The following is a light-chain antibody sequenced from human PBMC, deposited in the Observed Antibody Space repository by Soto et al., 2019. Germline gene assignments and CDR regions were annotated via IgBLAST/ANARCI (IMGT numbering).Light chain of an antibody. CDR3: AVWDDSLTGWV. J-gene: IGLJ3*02. V-gene: IGLV1-44*01. Sequence: QSVLTQPPSASGTPGQRVTISCSGSISNIGSNTVNWYQHLPGTPPKLLIYSTNQRPSGVPDRFSGSKSGTSASLAISALQSEDEADYYCAVWDDSLTGWVFAGGTKVTVL. CDR2: STN. CDR1: ISNIGSNT.